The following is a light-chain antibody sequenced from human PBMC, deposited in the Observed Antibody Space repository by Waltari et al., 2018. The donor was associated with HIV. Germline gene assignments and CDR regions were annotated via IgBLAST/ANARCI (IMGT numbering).Light chain of an antibody. V-gene: IGLV1-47*01. CDR3: AAWDDSLSGPAV. CDR1: SSNIGSNY. Sequence: PSASGTPGQRVTISCSGRSSNIGSNYVYWYQQLPGTAPKLLIYRNNQRPSGVPDRFSGSKSGTSASLAISGLRSEDEADYYCAAWDDSLSGPAVFGGGTKLTVL. J-gene: IGLJ2*01. CDR2: RNN.